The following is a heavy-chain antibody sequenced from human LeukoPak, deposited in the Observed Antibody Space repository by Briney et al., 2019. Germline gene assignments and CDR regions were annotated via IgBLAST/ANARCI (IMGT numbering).Heavy chain of an antibody. CDR1: GFTFSSYG. Sequence: PGGSLRLSCAASGFTFSSYGMHWVRQAPGKGLEWVAFIRYDGSNKYYADSAKGRFTISRDNSKNTLYLQMNSLRAEGTAVYYCAKDSDRTLDYWGQGTLVTVSS. J-gene: IGHJ4*02. V-gene: IGHV3-30*02. CDR3: AKDSDRTLDY. CDR2: IRYDGSNK. D-gene: IGHD1-26*01.